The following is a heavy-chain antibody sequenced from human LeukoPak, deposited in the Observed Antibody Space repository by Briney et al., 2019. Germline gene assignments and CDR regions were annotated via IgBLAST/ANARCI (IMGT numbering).Heavy chain of an antibody. CDR2: IKKDGSEK. D-gene: IGHD5-18*01. Sequence: GGSLRLSCAASGFTFSSYWMSWVRQAPGKGLEWVANIKKDGSEKYYVDSVKGRFTISRDNAKKSLYLQMNSLRAEDTAVYYCARHLSGITGYTYGRGIDYWGQGTLLTVFS. CDR1: GFTFSSYW. CDR3: ARHLSGITGYTYGRGIDY. V-gene: IGHV3-7*01. J-gene: IGHJ4*02.